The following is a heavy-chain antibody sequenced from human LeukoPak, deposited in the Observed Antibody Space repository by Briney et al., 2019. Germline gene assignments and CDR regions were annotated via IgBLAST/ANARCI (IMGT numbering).Heavy chain of an antibody. V-gene: IGHV3-23*01. CDR1: RFTFNDCA. D-gene: IGHD3-16*01. Sequence: PGVSLRLSCAASRFTFNDCAMTWVRQSPPKRLEWVSSIGDAGTYYADSVKGRFTISRDNSKNMFYVQLNSLRAGDTAMYYCAKNLGPFDVRGQGTMVTVSS. CDR2: IGDAGT. CDR3: AKNLGPFDV. J-gene: IGHJ3*01.